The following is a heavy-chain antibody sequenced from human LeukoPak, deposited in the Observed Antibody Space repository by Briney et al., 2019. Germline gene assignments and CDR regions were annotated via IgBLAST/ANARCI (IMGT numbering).Heavy chain of an antibody. D-gene: IGHD3-9*01. Sequence: PSETLSLTCAVYGGSCSGYYWSWIRQPPGKGLEWIGEINHSGSTNYNPSLKSRVTISVDTSKNQFSLKLSSVTAADTAVYYCARARVRDILTGRNWFDPWGQGTLVTVSS. CDR3: ARARVRDILTGRNWFDP. V-gene: IGHV4-34*01. J-gene: IGHJ5*02. CDR2: INHSGST. CDR1: GGSCSGYY.